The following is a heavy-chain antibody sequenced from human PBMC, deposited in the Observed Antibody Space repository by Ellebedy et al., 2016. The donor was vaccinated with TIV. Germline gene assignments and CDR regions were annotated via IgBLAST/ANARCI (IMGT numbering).Heavy chain of an antibody. D-gene: IGHD3-10*01. CDR2: IRYDGSDK. CDR1: GFTFHSYG. V-gene: IGHV3-30*02. J-gene: IGHJ5*02. Sequence: GGSLRLSCAASGFTFHSYGMHWVRQAPGKGLEWVTFIRYDGSDKYYADSVKGRFTVSRDNSKNTLTLQMNSLRLEDPAVYYCAKVLFAFGEFESPFDPWGQGTLVIVSS. CDR3: AKVLFAFGEFESPFDP.